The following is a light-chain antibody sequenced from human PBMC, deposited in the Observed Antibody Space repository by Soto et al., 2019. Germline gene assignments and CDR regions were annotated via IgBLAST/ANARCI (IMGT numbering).Light chain of an antibody. CDR2: TAS. J-gene: IGKJ3*01. CDR3: QPSLSGFT. V-gene: IGKV1-39*01. CDR1: QGIETY. Sequence: DIQMTQSPSSLSASVGDRVTITCRASQGIETYLTWYQQKPGKAPEVLIYTASYLQPGVPSRFSGRGSGTEFSLTLESMRTQDAENYFCQPSLSGFTFGPGT.